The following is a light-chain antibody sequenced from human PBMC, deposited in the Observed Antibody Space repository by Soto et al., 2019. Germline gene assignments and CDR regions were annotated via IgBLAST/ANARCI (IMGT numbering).Light chain of an antibody. CDR1: QTIDSW. CDR3: QQYKSYPWT. Sequence: DIQMTQSPSTLSASVGDRVTITCRASQTIDSWLAWYQQKPGKAPNLLISEASTLESRVPSRFSGSESGTEFILSISSLQPDDFASYYCQQYKSYPWTFGQGTKVEIK. V-gene: IGKV1-5*03. CDR2: EAS. J-gene: IGKJ1*01.